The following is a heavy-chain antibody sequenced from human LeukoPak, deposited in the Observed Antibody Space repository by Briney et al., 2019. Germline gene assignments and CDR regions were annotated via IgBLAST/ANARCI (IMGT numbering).Heavy chain of an antibody. V-gene: IGHV3-21*04. Sequence: GGSLRLSCAASGFTFSTSNMNWVRQAPGKGLEWVSSISSSSSYIYYADSVKGRFTISRDNAKNSLYLQMNSLRAEDTALYYCARHRYTTMDDAFDIWGQGTRVTVSS. CDR2: ISSSSSYI. J-gene: IGHJ3*02. CDR1: GFTFSTSN. CDR3: ARHRYTTMDDAFDI. D-gene: IGHD5-18*01.